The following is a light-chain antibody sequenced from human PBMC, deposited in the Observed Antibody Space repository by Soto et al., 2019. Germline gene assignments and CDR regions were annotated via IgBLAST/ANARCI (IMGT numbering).Light chain of an antibody. V-gene: IGLV2-8*01. CDR3: SSYVGSNDV. CDR1: SSDFGDYNY. Sequence: QSVLTQPPSASVSPGQSVTSSCTGPSSDFGDYNYVSWYQHHPGKAPKLMIYEVSKRPSGVPDRFSGSKSGNTASLTVSGLQAEDEADYYCSSYVGSNDVFGTGTKVTVL. J-gene: IGLJ1*01. CDR2: EVS.